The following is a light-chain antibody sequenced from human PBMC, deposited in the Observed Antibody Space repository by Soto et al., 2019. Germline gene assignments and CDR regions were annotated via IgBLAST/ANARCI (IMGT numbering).Light chain of an antibody. Sequence: VMTQSPATLSLSPGDSATLSCRASQSVNIYLAWYQQKTGQAPRLLIFGESSRATGIPDRFSGSGSGTDLNLTINRLEPEDFAVYYCQKRSNWPPTCGQGTRLEIK. CDR1: QSVNIY. CDR2: GES. CDR3: QKRSNWPPT. V-gene: IGKV3-11*01. J-gene: IGKJ5*01.